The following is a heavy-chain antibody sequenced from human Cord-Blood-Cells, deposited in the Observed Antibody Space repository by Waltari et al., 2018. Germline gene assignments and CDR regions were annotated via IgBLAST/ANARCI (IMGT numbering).Heavy chain of an antibody. D-gene: IGHD2-2*02. J-gene: IGHJ4*02. CDR3: ARGDCSSTSCYSHFDY. CDR2: INAGNGNT. CDR1: GYTFTSHA. Sequence: QVQLVQSGAEVKKPGASVKVSCKASGYTFTSHAMHWVRQAPGQRLEWMGWINAGNGNTKYSQKFQGRVTITRDTSASTAYMELSNLRSEDTAVYYCARGDCSSTSCYSHFDYWGQGTLVTVSS. V-gene: IGHV1-3*01.